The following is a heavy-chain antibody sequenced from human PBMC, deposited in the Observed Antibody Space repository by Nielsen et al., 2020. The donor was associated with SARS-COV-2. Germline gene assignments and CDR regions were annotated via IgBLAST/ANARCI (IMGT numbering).Heavy chain of an antibody. CDR3: AKEGGGCSNAHYFEY. D-gene: IGHD6-13*01. CDR1: GFTFSSYA. J-gene: IGHJ4*02. CDR2: ISGSGASR. V-gene: IGHV3-23*01. Sequence: GESLKISCAASGFTFSSYAMSWVRQTPGKGLEWVATISGSGASRYYAGSVNGRFTISRDNSKNTLFVQLNSLRAEDTAVYYCAKEGGGCSNAHYFEYWGRGTLVTVSS.